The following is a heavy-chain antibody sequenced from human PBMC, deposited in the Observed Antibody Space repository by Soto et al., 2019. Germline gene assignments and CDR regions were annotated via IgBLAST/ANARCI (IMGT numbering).Heavy chain of an antibody. J-gene: IGHJ4*02. D-gene: IGHD5-12*01. Sequence: LSLTCTVSGGSISSGDYYWSWIRQPPGKGLEWIGYIYYSGSTYYNPSLKSRVTISVDTSKNQFSLKLSSVTAADTAVYYCAREMATISGYFDYWGQGTLVTVSS. CDR1: GGSISSGDYY. CDR2: IYYSGST. CDR3: AREMATISGYFDY. V-gene: IGHV4-30-4*01.